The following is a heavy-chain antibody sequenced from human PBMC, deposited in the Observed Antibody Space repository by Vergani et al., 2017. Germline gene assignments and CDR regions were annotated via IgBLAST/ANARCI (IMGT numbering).Heavy chain of an antibody. J-gene: IGHJ4*02. Sequence: QVQLQESGPGLVKPSQTLSLTCTVSGGSISSGGYYWSWIRQPPGKGLEWIGYIYYSGSTYYNPSLKSRVTISVDTSKNQFSLKLSSVTAADTAVYYCARGTAGYYGSGRDFDYWGQGTLVTVSS. D-gene: IGHD3-10*01. CDR3: ARGTAGYYGSGRDFDY. CDR1: GGSISSGGYY. V-gene: IGHV4-31*03. CDR2: IYYSGST.